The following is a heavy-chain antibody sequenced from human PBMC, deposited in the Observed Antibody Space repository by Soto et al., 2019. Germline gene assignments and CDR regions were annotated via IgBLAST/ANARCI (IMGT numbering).Heavy chain of an antibody. CDR3: ARPPRGGPFYYGMDV. CDR2: ISYDGSNK. V-gene: IGHV3-30-3*01. Sequence: QVQLVESGGGVVQPGRSLRLSCAASGFTFSSYAMHWVRQAPGKGLEWVAVISYDGSNKYYADSVKGRFTISRDNSKNPLYLQMNSLRAEDKAVYYCARPPRGGPFYYGMDVWGQGAQVTVSS. D-gene: IGHD1-26*01. CDR1: GFTFSSYA. J-gene: IGHJ6*02.